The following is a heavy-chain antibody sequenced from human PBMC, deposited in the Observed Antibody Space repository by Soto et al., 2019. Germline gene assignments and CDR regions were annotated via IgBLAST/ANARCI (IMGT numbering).Heavy chain of an antibody. V-gene: IGHV3-13*05. J-gene: IGHJ6*02. Sequence: ESGGGLVQPGGSLRLSCEASGFTFRNYDMHWVRQGTGKGLEWVSGISAAGDPDYADSVEGRFTISRENAQNSFFLQMNSLRVGDTAVYYCARPDRDFYGPDVWGQGTTVIVSS. CDR2: ISAAGDP. CDR1: GFTFRNYD. CDR3: ARPDRDFYGPDV.